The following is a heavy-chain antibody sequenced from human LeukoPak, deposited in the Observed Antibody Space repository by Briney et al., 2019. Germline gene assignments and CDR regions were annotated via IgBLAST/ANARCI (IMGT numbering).Heavy chain of an antibody. CDR1: GFTVSSNY. D-gene: IGHD3-3*01. CDR2: IYSGGST. CDR3: ARGVTIFGVPYGMDV. Sequence: PGGSLRLSCAASGFTVSSNYMSWVRQAPGKGLEWVSVIYSGGSTYYADSVKGRFTISRDNSKNTLYLQMNSLRAEDTAVYYCARGVTIFGVPYGMDVWGQGTTVTVSS. V-gene: IGHV3-53*01. J-gene: IGHJ6*02.